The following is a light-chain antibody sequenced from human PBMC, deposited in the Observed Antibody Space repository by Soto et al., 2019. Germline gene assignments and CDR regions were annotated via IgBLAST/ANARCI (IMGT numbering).Light chain of an antibody. J-gene: IGKJ4*01. Sequence: EIVLTQSPATLSLSPGERATLSCRDDQSVSSYLAWYQQKPGQAPRLLIYDTSNRATGIPARFSGSGSGTDFTLTISSLEPEDFAVYYCQQRSNRPLTFGGGTKVEIK. CDR2: DTS. CDR3: QQRSNRPLT. V-gene: IGKV3-11*01. CDR1: QSVSSY.